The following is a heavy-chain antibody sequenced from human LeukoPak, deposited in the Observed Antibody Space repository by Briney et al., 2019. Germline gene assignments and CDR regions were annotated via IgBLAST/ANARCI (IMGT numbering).Heavy chain of an antibody. CDR2: IKQDGSEK. CDR1: GFTFSSYW. Sequence: PGGSLRLSCAASGFTFSSYWMTWVRLAPGKGLEWVANIKQDGSEKHYVDSVKGRFTISRDNAKSSLYLQMNTLRAEDTAVYYCARVRDNSGYYLDYWGQGTLVTVAS. J-gene: IGHJ4*02. V-gene: IGHV3-7*04. CDR3: ARVRDNSGYYLDY. D-gene: IGHD3-22*01.